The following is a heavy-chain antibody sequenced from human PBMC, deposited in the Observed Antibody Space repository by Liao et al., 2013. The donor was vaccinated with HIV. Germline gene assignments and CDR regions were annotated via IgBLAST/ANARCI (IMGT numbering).Heavy chain of an antibody. V-gene: IGHV4-39*07. CDR2: IYYSGTT. Sequence: QVHLQESGPGLVKPSETLSLTCSVSGASIRSGTHYWGWLRQSPGKGLEWIASIYYSGTTYYNPSLKSRVTISVDTSKNQFSLKMTSVTAADTAVYYCARESSDIVVESTAEFPLYPSGWDFQHWGQGTLVTVSS. CDR3: ARESSDIVVESTAEFPLYPSGWDFQH. CDR1: GASIRSGTHY. J-gene: IGHJ1*01. D-gene: IGHD2-2*01.